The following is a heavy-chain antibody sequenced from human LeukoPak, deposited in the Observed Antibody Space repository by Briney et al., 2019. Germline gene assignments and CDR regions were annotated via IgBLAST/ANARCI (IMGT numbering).Heavy chain of an antibody. V-gene: IGHV4-34*01. CDR2: INHSGST. CDR3: ARAPVRVAAVGKYFDF. Sequence: SSETLSLTCAVYGGSFSNYYWSWIRQPPGKGLEWIGEINHSGSTNYNPSLKSRLTISVDTSQKQFSLKLSSVTAADTAVYYCARAPVRVAAVGKYFDFWGQGTLVSVSP. D-gene: IGHD6-13*01. CDR1: GGSFSNYY. J-gene: IGHJ4*02.